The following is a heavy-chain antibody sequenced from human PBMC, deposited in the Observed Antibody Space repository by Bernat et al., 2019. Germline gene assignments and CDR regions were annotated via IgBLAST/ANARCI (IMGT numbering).Heavy chain of an antibody. J-gene: IGHJ6*02. Sequence: EVQLVESGGGLVQPGGSLRLSCAASGFTFSSYWMHWVRQAPGKGLVWVSRINSDGSNTSYADSVKGRFTISRDNAKNTLYLQMNSLRAEDTAVYYCARGGVRSGFYYYYYGMDVWGQGTTVTVSS. CDR2: INSDGSNT. D-gene: IGHD6-19*01. CDR3: ARGGVRSGFYYYYYGMDV. V-gene: IGHV3-74*01. CDR1: GFTFSSYW.